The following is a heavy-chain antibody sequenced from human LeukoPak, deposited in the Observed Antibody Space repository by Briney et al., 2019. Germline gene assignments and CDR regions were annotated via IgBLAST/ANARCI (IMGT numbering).Heavy chain of an antibody. D-gene: IGHD3-9*01. J-gene: IGHJ4*02. CDR2: IIPIFGTA. CDR3: ASKGISYYDILTGHYFDY. Sequence: SSVKVSCQASGGTFSSYSISWVRQAPGQGLEWMGGIIPIFGTANYAQKFQGRVTITADESTSTAYMALSSLRSEDTAVYYCASKGISYYDILTGHYFDYWGQGTLVTVSS. V-gene: IGHV1-69*13. CDR1: GGTFSSYS.